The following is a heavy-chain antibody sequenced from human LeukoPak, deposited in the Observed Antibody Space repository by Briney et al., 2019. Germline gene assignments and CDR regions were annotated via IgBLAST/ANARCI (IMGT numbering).Heavy chain of an antibody. Sequence: GGSLRLSCAASGFTFSSYEMNWVRQAPGRGLEWVSYISSSGSTMYYADSVKGRFTISRDNAKNALYLQMNSLRAEDTALYYCASAFDFLFDCWGQRTLVTVSS. V-gene: IGHV3-48*03. J-gene: IGHJ4*02. CDR2: ISSSGSTM. CDR3: ASAFDFLFDC. D-gene: IGHD2/OR15-2a*01. CDR1: GFTFSSYE.